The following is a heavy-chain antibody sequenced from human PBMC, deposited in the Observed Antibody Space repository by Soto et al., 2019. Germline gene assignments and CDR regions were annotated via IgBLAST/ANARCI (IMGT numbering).Heavy chain of an antibody. CDR2: ISAYNGNT. D-gene: IGHD3-22*01. CDR3: ARGAARSLTMIVVVNPLDY. Sequence: QVQLVQSGAEVKKPGASVKVSCKASGYTFTSYGISWVRQAPGQGLEWMGWISAYNGNTNYAQKLQGRVTMTTDTSTSTAYMELRSLRSDDTAVYYCARGAARSLTMIVVVNPLDYWGQGTLVTVSS. V-gene: IGHV1-18*01. J-gene: IGHJ4*02. CDR1: GYTFTSYG.